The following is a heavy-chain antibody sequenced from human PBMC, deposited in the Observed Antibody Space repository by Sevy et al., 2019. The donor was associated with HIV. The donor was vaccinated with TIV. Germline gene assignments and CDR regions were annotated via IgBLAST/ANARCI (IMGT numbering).Heavy chain of an antibody. CDR2: ISWNGGTL. Sequence: GGSLRLSCVASGFTLGDYTMHWVRQAPGKGLEWVSGISWNGGTLAYADSVKGRFTVSRDDAKNSLSLQMNSLREADTAVYYCARGTTWSGIEDYWGPGTLVTVSS. V-gene: IGHV3-9*01. CDR3: ARGTTWSGIEDY. CDR1: GFTLGDYT. D-gene: IGHD1-26*01. J-gene: IGHJ4*02.